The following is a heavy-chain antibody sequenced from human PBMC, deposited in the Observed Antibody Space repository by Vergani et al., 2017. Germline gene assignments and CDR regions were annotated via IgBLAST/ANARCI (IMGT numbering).Heavy chain of an antibody. CDR1: GFTVSSNY. CDR2: IYSGGST. V-gene: IGHV3-66*02. Sequence: EVQLVESGGGLVQPRGSLRLSCAASGFTVSSNYMSWVRQAPGKGLEWVSVIYSGGSTYYADSVKGRFTISRDNSKNTMYLQMNSLRAEDTAVYYCARDFLDGVYSYGYGYYYYGMDVWGQGTTVTVSS. D-gene: IGHD5-18*01. CDR3: ARDFLDGVYSYGYGYYYYGMDV. J-gene: IGHJ6*02.